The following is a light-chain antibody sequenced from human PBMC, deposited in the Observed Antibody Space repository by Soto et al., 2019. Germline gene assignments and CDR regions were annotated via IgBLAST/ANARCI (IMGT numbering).Light chain of an antibody. CDR2: LNSDGSH. CDR1: SGPSSYA. Sequence: QPVLTQSPSASASLGASVKLTCTLSSGPSSYAIAWHQQQPEKGPRYLMKLNSDGSHSKGDGIPDRFSGSSSGAERYLTISSLQSEDEADYYCQTWGTGIHYVFGTGPKLTVL. J-gene: IGLJ1*01. V-gene: IGLV4-69*01. CDR3: QTWGTGIHYV.